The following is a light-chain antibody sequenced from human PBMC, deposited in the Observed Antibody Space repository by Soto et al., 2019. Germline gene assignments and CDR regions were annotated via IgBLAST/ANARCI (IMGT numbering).Light chain of an antibody. J-gene: IGKJ5*01. CDR1: QSISSY. V-gene: IGKV1-39*01. CDR3: QQSYSNPLT. CDR2: AAS. Sequence: DIQMTQSPSSLSTSVVDRVTITCRASQSISSYLNWYQQKPGKAPKLLIYAASSLQSGVPSRFSGSGSGTDFTLTFSSLQPEDFATYFCQQSYSNPLTFGQGTRLEIK.